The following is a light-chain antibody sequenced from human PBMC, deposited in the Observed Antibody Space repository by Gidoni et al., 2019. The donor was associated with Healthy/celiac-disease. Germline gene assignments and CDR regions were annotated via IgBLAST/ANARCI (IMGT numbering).Light chain of an antibody. CDR3: QQRSNWPPDT. CDR1: QSVSSY. CDR2: DAS. V-gene: IGKV3-11*01. Sequence: EIVLTQSPATLSLSPGERATLPCRASQSVSSYLAWYQQKPGQAPRLLIYDASNRATGIPARFSGSGSGTDFTLTISSLEPEDFAVYYCQQRSNWPPDTFXQXTKLEIK. J-gene: IGKJ2*01.